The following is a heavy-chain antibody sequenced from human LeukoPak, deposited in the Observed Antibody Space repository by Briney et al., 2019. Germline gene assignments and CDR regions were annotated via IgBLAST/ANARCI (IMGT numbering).Heavy chain of an antibody. CDR3: ARTYSGYDSYFDY. J-gene: IGHJ4*02. D-gene: IGHD5-12*01. V-gene: IGHV1-8*03. CDR2: MNPNSGNT. CDR1: GYTFTSYD. Sequence: ASVKVSCKASGYTFTSYDINWVRQATGQGLEWMGWMNPNSGNTGYAQKFQGRVTITRNTSISTAYMELSSLRSEDTAVYYCARTYSGYDSYFDYWGQGTLVTVSS.